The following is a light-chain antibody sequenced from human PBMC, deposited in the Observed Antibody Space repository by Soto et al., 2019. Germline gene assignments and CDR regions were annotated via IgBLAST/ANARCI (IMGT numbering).Light chain of an antibody. CDR3: CSYAGSSTSEYV. V-gene: IGLV2-23*02. Sequence: QSALTQPTSMSGSPGQSITISCTGTSSDVGSYNLVSWYQQHPGKAPKLMIYEVSKRPSGVSNRFSGSKSGNTASLTISGLQAEDEADYYCCSYAGSSTSEYVFGTGTQLTVL. J-gene: IGLJ1*01. CDR2: EVS. CDR1: SSDVGSYNL.